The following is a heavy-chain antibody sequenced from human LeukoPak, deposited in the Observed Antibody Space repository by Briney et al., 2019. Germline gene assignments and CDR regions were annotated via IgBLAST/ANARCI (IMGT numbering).Heavy chain of an antibody. V-gene: IGHV3-33*03. D-gene: IGHD2-21*02. CDR2: IRYDGSNQ. J-gene: IGHJ4*02. CDR3: ATHVVTAKDY. CDR1: GFTFSSYG. Sequence: PGRSLRLSCAASGFTFSSYGMHWVRQAPGKGLEWVAFIRYDGSNQYYADSVKGRFTISRDNAKNSLYLQMNSLRAEDTAVYYCATHVVTAKDYWGQGTLVTVSS.